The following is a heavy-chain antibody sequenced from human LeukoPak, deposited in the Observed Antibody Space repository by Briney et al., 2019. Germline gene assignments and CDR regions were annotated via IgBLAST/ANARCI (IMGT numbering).Heavy chain of an antibody. CDR1: GFTLNYYA. D-gene: IGHD2-2*03. Sequence: GGSLRLSCAASGFTLNYYAMSWVRQAPGKGLEWVSRISGSGGNTYYADSVKGRFTISRDNSKNTLYLQMNSLRAADTAVYYCAKVVYGYCSSTTCFAFDYWGQGALVPVSS. J-gene: IGHJ4*02. CDR2: ISGSGGNT. CDR3: AKVVYGYCSSTTCFAFDY. V-gene: IGHV3-23*01.